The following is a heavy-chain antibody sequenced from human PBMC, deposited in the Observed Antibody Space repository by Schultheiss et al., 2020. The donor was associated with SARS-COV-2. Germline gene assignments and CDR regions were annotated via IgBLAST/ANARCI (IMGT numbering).Heavy chain of an antibody. CDR1: GYSISSGYY. D-gene: IGHD3-16*01. CDR2: IYTSGST. CDR3: ARGQRRPVWWFDP. Sequence: SETLSLTCTVSGYSISSGYYWGWIRQPAGKGLEWIGRIYTSGSTNYNPSLKSRVTISVDTSKNQFSLKLAPVTAADTAVYFCARGQRRPVWWFDPWGQGTLVTVSS. J-gene: IGHJ5*02. V-gene: IGHV4-4*07.